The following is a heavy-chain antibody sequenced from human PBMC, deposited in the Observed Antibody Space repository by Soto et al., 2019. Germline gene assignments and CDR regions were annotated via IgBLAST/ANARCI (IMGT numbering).Heavy chain of an antibody. V-gene: IGHV4-30-2*01. J-gene: IGHJ4*02. CDR2: IYHSGST. D-gene: IGHD6-19*01. CDR3: ARGISGWPIAY. Sequence: QLQLQESGSGLVKPSQTLSLTCAVSGGSISSGGYSWSWIRQPPGKGLVWIWYIYHSGSTYYNPSLKSRVSISVDRPKNQYSRKLSSVPAADTAVDYCARGISGWPIAYWGQGTLLPVSS. CDR1: GGSISSGGYS.